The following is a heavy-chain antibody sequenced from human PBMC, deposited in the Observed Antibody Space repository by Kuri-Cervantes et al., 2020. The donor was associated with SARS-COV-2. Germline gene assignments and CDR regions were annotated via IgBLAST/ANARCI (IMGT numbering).Heavy chain of an antibody. V-gene: IGHV3-48*04. D-gene: IGHD1-1*01. CDR1: GFIFSSHS. CDR3: ASSGNWNDDFDY. CDR2: ISSSGSTI. J-gene: IGHJ4*02. Sequence: LSLTCAASGFIFSSHSMNWVRQAPGKGLEWVSYISSSGSTIYYADSVKGRFTISRDNAKNSLYLQMNSLRAEDTAIYYCASSGNWNDDFDYWGQGTLVTVSS.